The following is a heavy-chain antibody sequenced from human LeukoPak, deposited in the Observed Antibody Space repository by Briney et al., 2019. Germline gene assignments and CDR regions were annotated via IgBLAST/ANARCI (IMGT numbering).Heavy chain of an antibody. Sequence: GGSLRLSCAASGFTFSSYAMSWVRQAPGKGLEWVSAISGSGGSTYYADSVKGRFTISRDNSKNTLYLQMNSLRAEDTAVYYCAKGLLGYCGGDCYNPGYFQHWGQGTWSPSPQ. D-gene: IGHD2-21*02. CDR1: GFTFSSYA. CDR2: ISGSGGST. J-gene: IGHJ1*01. V-gene: IGHV3-23*01. CDR3: AKGLLGYCGGDCYNPGYFQH.